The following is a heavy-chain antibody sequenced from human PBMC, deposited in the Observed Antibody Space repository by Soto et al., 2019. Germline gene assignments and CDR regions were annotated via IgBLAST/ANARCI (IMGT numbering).Heavy chain of an antibody. CDR2: ISSSSSYI. D-gene: IGHD6-6*01. Sequence: SLSLSCAASGFPFSSYSMNWVRQAPGKGLEWVSSISSSSSYIYYADSVKGRFTISRDNAKNSLYLQMNSLRAEDTAVYYCARDLYSSSARYFDYWGQGTLVTVSS. V-gene: IGHV3-21*01. J-gene: IGHJ4*02. CDR3: ARDLYSSSARYFDY. CDR1: GFPFSSYS.